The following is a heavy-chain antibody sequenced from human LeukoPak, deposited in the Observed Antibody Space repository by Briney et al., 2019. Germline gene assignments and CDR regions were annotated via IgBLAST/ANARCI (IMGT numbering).Heavy chain of an antibody. V-gene: IGHV4-59*01. Sequence: SETLSLTCTVSGGSISKDYWSWIRQPPGKGLEWVGYVSHSGFNKSNGDITVYNPSLESRVTISVDTSKNQFSLKLSSVTAADTAVYYCARDGGITMIRLYYFDYWGQGTLVTVSS. CDR2: VSHSGFN. CDR1: GGSISKDY. D-gene: IGHD3-22*01. CDR3: ARDGGITMIRLYYFDY. J-gene: IGHJ4*02.